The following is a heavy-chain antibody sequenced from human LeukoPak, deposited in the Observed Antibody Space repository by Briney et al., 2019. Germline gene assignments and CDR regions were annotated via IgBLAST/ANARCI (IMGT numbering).Heavy chain of an antibody. D-gene: IGHD3-3*01. CDR2: ISWNSGSI. CDR1: GFTFDDYA. J-gene: IGHJ4*02. V-gene: IGHV3-9*01. CDR3: AKSESGYSLDY. Sequence: GRSLRLSCAASGFTFDDYAMHWVRQAPGEGLEWVSGISWNSGSIGYADSVKGRFTISRDNAKNSLYLQMNSLRAEDTALYYCAKSESGYSLDYWGQGTLVTVSS.